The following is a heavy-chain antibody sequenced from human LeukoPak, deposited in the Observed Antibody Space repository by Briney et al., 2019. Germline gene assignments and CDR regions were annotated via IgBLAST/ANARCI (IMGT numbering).Heavy chain of an antibody. J-gene: IGHJ4*02. V-gene: IGHV4-39*01. Sequence: PSETLSLTCTVSGGSIGGSTYYWSWIRQPPGKGLEWFGRIHYSWSTYYKPSLKGRVTISVDTSKNHFSLGLSCVTAANTAVYYCARQRGYCSTTSCASGEYWGQGTLVSVSS. CDR2: IHYSWST. CDR1: GGSIGGSTYY. CDR3: ARQRGYCSTTSCASGEY. D-gene: IGHD2-2*01.